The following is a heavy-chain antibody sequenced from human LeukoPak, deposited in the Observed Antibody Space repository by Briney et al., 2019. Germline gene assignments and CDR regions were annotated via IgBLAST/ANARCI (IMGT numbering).Heavy chain of an antibody. CDR3: AREWKFDI. D-gene: IGHD1-1*01. CDR2: IYSGGTT. Sequence: PGGSLRLSCAASEFTVSSNYMSWVRQAPGKGLEWVSVIYSGGTTYCADSVKGRFTISRDNSKNTLYLQMNSLRAEDTAIYYCAREWKFDIWGQGTMVTVSS. V-gene: IGHV3-53*01. J-gene: IGHJ3*02. CDR1: EFTVSSNY.